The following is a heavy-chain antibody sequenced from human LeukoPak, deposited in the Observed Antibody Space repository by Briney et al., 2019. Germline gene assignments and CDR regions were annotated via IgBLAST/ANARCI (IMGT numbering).Heavy chain of an antibody. J-gene: IGHJ4*02. CDR3: ARIPPAFSSSWYFDY. V-gene: IGHV4-59*01. CDR1: GVIFNTYS. CDR2: IYYSGST. Sequence: GSLRLSCAASGVIFNTYSMNWVRQAPGKGLEWIGYIYYSGSTNYNPSLKSRVTISVDTSKNQFSLKLSSVTAADTAVYYCARIPPAFSSSWYFDYWGQGTLVTVSS. D-gene: IGHD6-13*01.